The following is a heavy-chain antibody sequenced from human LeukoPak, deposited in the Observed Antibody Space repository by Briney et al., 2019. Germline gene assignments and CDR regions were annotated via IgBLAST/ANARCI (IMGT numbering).Heavy chain of an antibody. CDR3: ARGRKWAYGEDNDY. J-gene: IGHJ4*02. Sequence: ASVKVSCKASGYTFTSYDINWVRQATGQGLEWMGWMNPNSGNTGYAQKFQGRVTMTRNTSINTAYMELSSLRSEDTAVYYCARGRKWAYGEDNDYWGQGTLATVSS. V-gene: IGHV1-8*01. CDR1: GYTFTSYD. D-gene: IGHD4-17*01. CDR2: MNPNSGNT.